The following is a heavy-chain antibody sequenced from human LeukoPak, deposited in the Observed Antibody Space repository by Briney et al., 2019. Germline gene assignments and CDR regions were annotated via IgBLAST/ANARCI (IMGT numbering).Heavy chain of an antibody. CDR2: IIPILGIA. D-gene: IGHD5-18*01. Sequence: GASVKVSCKASGGTFSSYAISWVRQAPGQGLEWMGRIIPILGIANYAQKFQGRVTMTEDTSTDTAYMELSSLRSEDTAVYYCATEAYSYGYQLYDYWGQGTLVTVSS. J-gene: IGHJ4*02. CDR1: GGTFSSYA. V-gene: IGHV1-69*04. CDR3: ATEAYSYGYQLYDY.